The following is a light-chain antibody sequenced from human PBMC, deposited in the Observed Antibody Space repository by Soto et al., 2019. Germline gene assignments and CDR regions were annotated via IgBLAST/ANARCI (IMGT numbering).Light chain of an antibody. CDR1: QSVSSSY. V-gene: IGKV3-20*01. J-gene: IGKJ1*01. Sequence: EIVLTQSPATLSLSPGERATLSCMASQSVSSSYLAWYQQRPGQAPRLLIYGASSRATGIPDRFSGSGSGTDFTLTISRLEPEDFAVYYCQQYGSSPLWTFGQGTKVDIK. CDR2: GAS. CDR3: QQYGSSPLWT.